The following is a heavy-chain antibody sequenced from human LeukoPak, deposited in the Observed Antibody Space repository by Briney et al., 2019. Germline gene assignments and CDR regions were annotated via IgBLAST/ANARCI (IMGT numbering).Heavy chain of an antibody. CDR1: GFTFDDYG. V-gene: IGHV3-20*04. CDR2: INWNGGST. D-gene: IGHD3-9*01. CDR3: ERGFWYYDILTGYYTRTSFYYFAY. Sequence: PGGALRLSCAASGFTFDDYGMSWVRQAPGKGLEWVSGINWNGGSTGYADSVKGRFTISRDNAKNSLYLQMHSLRAEDTALYYCERGFWYYDILTGYYTRTSFYYFAYWPQGPLVTVSS. J-gene: IGHJ4*02.